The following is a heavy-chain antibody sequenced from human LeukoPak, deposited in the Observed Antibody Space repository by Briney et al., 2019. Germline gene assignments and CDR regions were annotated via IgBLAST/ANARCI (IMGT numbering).Heavy chain of an antibody. CDR2: IDSGGST. CDR1: GFTVSSNY. V-gene: IGHV3-66*01. CDR3: ARDRRVRGVMWNSKSDGFDI. D-gene: IGHD3-10*01. Sequence: GGSLRLSCAASGFTVSSNYMNWVRQAPGKGLEWVSAIDSGGSTYYADSVKGRFTISRDNSKNTLYLQMNSLRAEDTAVYYCARDRRVRGVMWNSKSDGFDIWGQGTMVTVSS. J-gene: IGHJ3*02.